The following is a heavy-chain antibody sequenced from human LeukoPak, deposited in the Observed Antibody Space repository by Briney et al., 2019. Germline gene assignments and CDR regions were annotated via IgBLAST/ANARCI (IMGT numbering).Heavy chain of an antibody. D-gene: IGHD3-22*01. CDR1: GGSIRSSSYY. J-gene: IGHJ3*02. Sequence: SETLSLTCTVSGGSIRSSSYYWGWIRQPPGKGLEWIGSMHYSGSTNYNPSLKSRVTISVDTSKNQFSLKLSSVTAADTAVYYCARQGVNYYDSSGYWLQNQNDAFDIWGQGTMVTVSS. CDR2: MHYSGST. CDR3: ARQGVNYYDSSGYWLQNQNDAFDI. V-gene: IGHV4-39*01.